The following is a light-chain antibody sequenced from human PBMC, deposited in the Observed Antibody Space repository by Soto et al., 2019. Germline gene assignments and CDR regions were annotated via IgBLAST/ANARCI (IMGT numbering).Light chain of an antibody. J-gene: IGLJ2*01. CDR2: DVT. CDR1: SSDVGSYYF. Sequence: QSALTQPRSVSGSPGQSVTISCTGTSSDVGSYYFVSWYQQHPGKAPKIIIYDVTKRPSGVPDRFSGSKSGNTASLTISGLQSDDEADYYCATWDDRVLGIVFGGGTKLTVL. V-gene: IGLV2-11*01. CDR3: ATWDDRVLGIV.